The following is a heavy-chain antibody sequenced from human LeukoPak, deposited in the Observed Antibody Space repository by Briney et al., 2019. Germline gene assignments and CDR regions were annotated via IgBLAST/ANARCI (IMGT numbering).Heavy chain of an antibody. CDR1: GGTFSSYA. CDR3: ARGEQYYDFWSDDY. D-gene: IGHD3-3*01. CDR2: IIPIFGTA. J-gene: IGHJ4*02. Sequence: GASVKVSCKASGGTFSSYAISWVRQAPGQGLEWMGRIIPIFGTANYAQKFQGRVTITTDESTSTAYMELSSLRSDDTAVYYCARGEQYYDFWSDDYWGQGTLVTVSS. V-gene: IGHV1-69*05.